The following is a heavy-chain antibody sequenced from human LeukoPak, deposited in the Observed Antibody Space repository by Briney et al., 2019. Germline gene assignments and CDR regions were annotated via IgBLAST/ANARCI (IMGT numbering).Heavy chain of an antibody. V-gene: IGHV1-2*02. CDR2: INPKTGAT. D-gene: IGHD2-21*02. Sequence: GASVKVSCKASGYTFTDHYMHWVRQAPGQGLEWMGFINPKTGATRYAQKFQGSITVTRDTSVNTAYMELSGLGPDDTAMYYCVRVAYCGANCYYYVDSWGQGTLGTVSS. CDR3: VRVAYCGANCYYYVDS. CDR1: GYTFTDHY. J-gene: IGHJ4*02.